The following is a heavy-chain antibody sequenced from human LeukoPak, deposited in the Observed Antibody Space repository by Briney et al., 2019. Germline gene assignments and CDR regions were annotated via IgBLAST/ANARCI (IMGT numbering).Heavy chain of an antibody. CDR1: GYSISSGYY. CDR2: IYHSGST. Sequence: SETLSLTCTVPGYSISSGYYWGWIRQPPGKGLEWIGSIYHSGSTYYNPSLKSRVTISVDTSKNQFSLKLSSVTAADTAVYYCARASNWFDPWGQGTLVTVSS. V-gene: IGHV4-38-2*02. J-gene: IGHJ5*02. CDR3: ARASNWFDP.